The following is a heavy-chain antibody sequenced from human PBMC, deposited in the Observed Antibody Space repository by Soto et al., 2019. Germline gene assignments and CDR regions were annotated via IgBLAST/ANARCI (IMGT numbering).Heavy chain of an antibody. D-gene: IGHD2-15*01. J-gene: IGHJ4*02. CDR1: GYTLTELS. Sequence: ASVKVSCKVSGYTLTELSMHWVRQAPGKGLEWMGGFDPEDGETIYAQKFQGRVTITEDTSTDTAYLELSSLRSEDTAVYYCATGPWTVVAALWGQGTLVTVSS. CDR2: FDPEDGET. CDR3: ATGPWTVVAAL. V-gene: IGHV1-24*01.